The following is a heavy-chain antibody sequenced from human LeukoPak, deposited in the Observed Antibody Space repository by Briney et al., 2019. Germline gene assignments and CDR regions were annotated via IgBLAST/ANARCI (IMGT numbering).Heavy chain of an antibody. CDR2: IYHSGTT. D-gene: IGHD4-17*01. J-gene: IGHJ4*02. Sequence: PSETLSLTCAVSGASISSTNWWTWVRPSPGKGPEWIGEIYHSGTTNYNPSLKSRVTISLDKSKNQFSLKLTSVTAADTAVYYCATIGGTVRDSWGQGSLVTVSS. V-gene: IGHV4-4*02. CDR1: GASISSTNW. CDR3: ATIGGTVRDS.